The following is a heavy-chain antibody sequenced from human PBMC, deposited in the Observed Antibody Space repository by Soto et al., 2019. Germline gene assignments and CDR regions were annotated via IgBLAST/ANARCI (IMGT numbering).Heavy chain of an antibody. D-gene: IGHD3-3*01. CDR3: ARAPYYDFWSGYDYYYYGMDV. Sequence: SETLSLTCTVSGGSISSYYWSWIRQPPGKGLEWIGYIYYSGSTNYNPSLKSRVTISVDTSKNQFSLKLSSVTAADTAVYYCARAPYYDFWSGYDYYYYGMDVWGQGTTVTVSS. V-gene: IGHV4-59*01. CDR1: GGSISSYY. CDR2: IYYSGST. J-gene: IGHJ6*02.